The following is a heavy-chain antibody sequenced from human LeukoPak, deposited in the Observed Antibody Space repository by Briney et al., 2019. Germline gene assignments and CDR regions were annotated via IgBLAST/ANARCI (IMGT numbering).Heavy chain of an antibody. CDR3: ASSKPPIAEAADY. CDR2: IYYSGST. J-gene: IGHJ4*02. V-gene: IGHV4-59*01. D-gene: IGHD1-26*01. CDR1: GGAISSYY. Sequence: SEPLSLTCTVSGGAISSYYWSWIRKPPGKGLEGIGYIYYSGSTTYNPSLKSRVAISVDTSKNQFSMKLSSVTAADTAVYYCASSKPPIAEAADYWGQGTLVTVSS.